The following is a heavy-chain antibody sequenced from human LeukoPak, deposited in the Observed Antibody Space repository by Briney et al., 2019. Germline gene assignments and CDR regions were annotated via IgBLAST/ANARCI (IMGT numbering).Heavy chain of an antibody. CDR1: GFTFSSYG. CDR2: IIGSGGST. D-gene: IGHD1-26*01. J-gene: IGHJ5*02. V-gene: IGHV3-23*01. Sequence: PGGSLRLSCAASGFTFSSYGMSWVRQAPGKGLEWVSAIIGSGGSTYYADSVKGRFTIPRYNSKNKLYLQMNSLRADATAVYYCAKDQTCELLGHREFDPWGQGTLVTVSS. CDR3: AKDQTCELLGHREFDP.